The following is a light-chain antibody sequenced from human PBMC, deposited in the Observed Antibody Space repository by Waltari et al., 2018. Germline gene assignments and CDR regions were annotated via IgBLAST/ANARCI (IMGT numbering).Light chain of an antibody. Sequence: LTQPAPVSGSPGQSITISCAATGSDLGAFNFVSWYQQRPGKAPELLVYDVSHRPSGVSTRFSGSKSDNTAALTISGLQAEDEAVYYCSSFSSSTAGIFGGGTKVTVL. CDR1: GSDLGAFNF. J-gene: IGLJ2*01. CDR3: SSFSSSTAGI. CDR2: DVS. V-gene: IGLV2-14*01.